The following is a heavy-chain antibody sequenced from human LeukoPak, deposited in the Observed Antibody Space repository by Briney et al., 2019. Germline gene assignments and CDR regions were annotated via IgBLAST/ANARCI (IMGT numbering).Heavy chain of an antibody. CDR3: AGRSGSYSA. CDR2: IYYRGST. J-gene: IGHJ5*02. CDR1: AGSISSSSHY. D-gene: IGHD1-26*01. Sequence: SETLSLTCTVSAGSISSSSHYWDWIRQPPGKGLEWIGSIYYRGSTYYNPSLQSRVTTYVDTSKNQFSLKLSSVTAADTAVYYCAGRSGSYSAWGQGALVTVSS. V-gene: IGHV4-39*01.